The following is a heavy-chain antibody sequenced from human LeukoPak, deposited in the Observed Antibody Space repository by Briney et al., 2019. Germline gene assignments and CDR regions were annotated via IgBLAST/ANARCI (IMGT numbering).Heavy chain of an antibody. CDR1: GYTFTSYD. V-gene: IGHV1-8*01. D-gene: IGHD3-22*01. CDR2: MNPNSGNT. J-gene: IGHJ4*02. CDR3: ATVLGGYYDNPFDY. Sequence: GASVKVSCKASGYTFTSYDINWVRQATGQGLEWMGWMNPNSGNTGYAQKFQGRVTMTRNTSISTAYMELSSLRSEDTAAYYCATVLGGYYDNPFDYWGQGTLVTVSS.